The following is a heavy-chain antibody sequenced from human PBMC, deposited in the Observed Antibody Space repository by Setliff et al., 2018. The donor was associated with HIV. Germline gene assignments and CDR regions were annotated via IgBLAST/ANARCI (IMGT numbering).Heavy chain of an antibody. Sequence: ASVKVSCKASGYTFTGYSMHWVRQAPGQGLEWMGWINPNSGGTNYAQKFQGRFTMTRDASISTAYMDLSSLRSYDTAVYYCARCMTMTGNLFDPWGQGTLVTVSS. CDR1: GYTFTGYS. CDR3: ARCMTMTGNLFDP. D-gene: IGHD3-22*01. V-gene: IGHV1-2*02. J-gene: IGHJ5*02. CDR2: INPNSGGT.